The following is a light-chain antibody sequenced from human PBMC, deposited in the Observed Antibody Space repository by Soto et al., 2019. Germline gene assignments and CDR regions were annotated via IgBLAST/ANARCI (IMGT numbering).Light chain of an antibody. Sequence: DIQMTQSPSTLSASVGDGVTITCRASQRISTWLAWYQQKPGKAPKLLIYDVSSLESGVPSRFSGSGSGTEFTLTISSLQPDDLATYYCQQYDTFWTFGQGTKVDIK. CDR3: QQYDTFWT. J-gene: IGKJ1*01. CDR2: DVS. CDR1: QRISTW. V-gene: IGKV1-5*01.